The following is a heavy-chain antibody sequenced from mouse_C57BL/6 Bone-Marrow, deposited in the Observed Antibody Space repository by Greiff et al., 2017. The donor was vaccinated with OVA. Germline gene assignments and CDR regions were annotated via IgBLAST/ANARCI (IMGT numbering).Heavy chain of an antibody. V-gene: IGHV14-4*01. CDR2: IDPENGDT. CDR1: GFNIKDDY. D-gene: IGHD1-1*01. J-gene: IGHJ1*03. CDR3: ARSGGTTPRYGYFDV. Sequence: EVQLQQSGAELVRPGASVKLSCTASGFNIKDDYMHWVKQRPEQGLEWIGWIDPENGDTEYASKFQGKATITADTSSNTAYLQLSSLTSEDSAVYFCARSGGTTPRYGYFDVWGTGTTVTVSS.